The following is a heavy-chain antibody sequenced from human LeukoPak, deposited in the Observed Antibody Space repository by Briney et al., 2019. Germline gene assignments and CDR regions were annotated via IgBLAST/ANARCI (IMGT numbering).Heavy chain of an antibody. V-gene: IGHV3-23*01. J-gene: IGHJ4*02. D-gene: IGHD4/OR15-4a*01. CDR2: ISGDGART. CDR1: GFSFNNYV. CDR3: AKTAVVITFRFDS. Sequence: GGSLRLSCAASGFSFNNYVMSWVRQAPGKGLEWVSAISGDGARTYYADSVKGRSTISRDNSKNTLDLQMNSLRAEDTAIYYCAKTAVVITFRFDSWGQGSLVTVSS.